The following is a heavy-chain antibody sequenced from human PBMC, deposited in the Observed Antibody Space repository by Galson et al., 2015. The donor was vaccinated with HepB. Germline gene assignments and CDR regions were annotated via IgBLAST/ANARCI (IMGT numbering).Heavy chain of an antibody. CDR3: VKEGSWFGGDWFDP. J-gene: IGHJ5*02. Sequence: SLRLSCAGSGFIFRHHAMAWIRQAPGKGLEWVSGINGRASTRSYSDAVKGRFSISGDNSKDTVFLQMDNLRAEDTAVYYCVKEGSWFGGDWFDPWGQGALVTVS. V-gene: IGHV3-23*01. CDR2: INGRASTR. D-gene: IGHD3-16*01. CDR1: GFIFRHHA.